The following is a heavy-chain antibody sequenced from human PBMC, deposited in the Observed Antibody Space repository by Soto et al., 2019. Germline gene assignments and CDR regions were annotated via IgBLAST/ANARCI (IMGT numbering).Heavy chain of an antibody. V-gene: IGHV1-69*01. CDR1: GGTFSSYA. Sequence: SVKVSCEASGGTFSSYAISWVRQAPGQGLEWMGGIIPIFGTANYAQKFQGRVTITADESTSTAYMELSSLRSEDTAVYYCARDARAYDYVWGSYHTLDYWGQGTLVTVSS. J-gene: IGHJ4*02. CDR2: IIPIFGTA. CDR3: ARDARAYDYVWGSYHTLDY. D-gene: IGHD3-16*02.